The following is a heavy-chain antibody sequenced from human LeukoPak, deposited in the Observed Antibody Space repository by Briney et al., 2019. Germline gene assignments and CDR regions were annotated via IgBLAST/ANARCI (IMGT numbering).Heavy chain of an antibody. J-gene: IGHJ5*02. CDR2: IIPIFGTA. D-gene: IGHD6-19*01. CDR3: ARGAEQWLMTWFDL. V-gene: IGHV1-69*13. Sequence: SVTVSCKASGGTFSSYAISWVRQAPGQGLEWMGGIIPIFGTANYAQKFQGRVTITADESTSTAYMELSSLRSEDTAVYYWARGAEQWLMTWFDLWGQGTLVTVSS. CDR1: GGTFSSYA.